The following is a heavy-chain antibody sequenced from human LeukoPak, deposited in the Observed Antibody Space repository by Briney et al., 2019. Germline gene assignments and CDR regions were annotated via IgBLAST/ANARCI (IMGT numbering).Heavy chain of an antibody. D-gene: IGHD1-7*01. Sequence: GRSLRLSCTASGFTFGDYAMSWVRQAPGKGLEWVGFIRSKAYGGTTEYAASVKGRFTISRDDSESIAYLQMNSLKTEDTAVYYCTRVELRPYYYGMDVWGQGTTVTVSS. J-gene: IGHJ6*02. V-gene: IGHV3-49*04. CDR3: TRVELRPYYYGMDV. CDR2: IRSKAYGGTT. CDR1: GFTFGDYA.